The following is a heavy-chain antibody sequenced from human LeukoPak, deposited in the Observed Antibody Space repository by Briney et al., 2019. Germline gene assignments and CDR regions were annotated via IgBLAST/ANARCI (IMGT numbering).Heavy chain of an antibody. J-gene: IGHJ4*02. V-gene: IGHV1-69*13. CDR1: VGTFRSCA. D-gene: IGHD3-3*01. CDR3: ASRSSIWSVYQDTLYYFDS. CDR2: IIPIFGTS. Sequence: SVKVSCKASVGTFRSCAISWVRQAPGQGLAWMGGIIPIFGTSNYAQKYQGRVTITADESTSTAYMELSSLRSEDTAVYYCASRSSIWSVYQDTLYYFDSWGQGTLVTVSS.